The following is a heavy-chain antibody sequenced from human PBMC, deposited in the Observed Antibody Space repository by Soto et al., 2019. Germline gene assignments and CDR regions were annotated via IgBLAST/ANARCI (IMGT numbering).Heavy chain of an antibody. J-gene: IGHJ4*02. V-gene: IGHV1-3*01. CDR3: ARGPVGPDGPGDY. Sequence: QVQLVQSGAEVKKPGASVKDSCKASGYTFTSYAMHWVRQAPGHRREWMGWINAGNGNTKYSQKFQGRVTITRDTSASTAYMELSSLRPEDTAVYYCARGPVGPDGPGDYWGRGTLVTVSS. CDR2: INAGNGNT. CDR1: GYTFTSYA.